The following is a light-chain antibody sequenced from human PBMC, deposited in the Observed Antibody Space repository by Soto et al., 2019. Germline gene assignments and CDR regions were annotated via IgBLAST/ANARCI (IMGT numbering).Light chain of an antibody. CDR3: YSFTTSNTYV. CDR1: SSDVGSYNH. J-gene: IGLJ1*01. CDR2: EVY. V-gene: IGLV2-18*02. Sequence: QSALTQPPSVSGSPGQSVTISCSGTSSDVGSYNHVSWYQQAPGTAPKVMIYEVYNRPSGVPDRFSGSKSGNTASLTISGLQPEDEADYYCYSFTTSNTYVFGTGTQLTVL.